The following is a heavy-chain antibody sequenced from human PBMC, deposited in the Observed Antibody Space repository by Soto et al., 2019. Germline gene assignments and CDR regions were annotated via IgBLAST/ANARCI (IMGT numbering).Heavy chain of an antibody. CDR2: ISYDGSNK. CDR3: ATVGIEYSRSHNWFDP. D-gene: IGHD6-6*01. Sequence: GGSLRLSCAASGFTFSSYGMHWVRQAPGKGLEWVAVISYDGSNKYYADSVKGRFTISRDNSKNTLYLQMNSLRAEDTAVYYCATVGIEYSRSHNWFDPWGQGTLVTAS. V-gene: IGHV3-30*03. CDR1: GFTFSSYG. J-gene: IGHJ5*02.